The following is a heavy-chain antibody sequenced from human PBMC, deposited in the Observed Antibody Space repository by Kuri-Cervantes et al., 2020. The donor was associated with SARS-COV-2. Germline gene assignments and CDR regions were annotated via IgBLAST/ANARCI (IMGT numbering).Heavy chain of an antibody. Sequence: ESLKISCTVSGDSISSRNYYWSWIRQPPGKGLEWIGYIYYSGSTNYNPSLKSRVTISVDTSKNQFSLKLSSVTAADTAVYYCARGSWNYPFDYWGQGTLVTVSS. J-gene: IGHJ4*02. V-gene: IGHV4-61*01. CDR2: IYYSGST. CDR3: ARGSWNYPFDY. D-gene: IGHD1-7*01. CDR1: GDSISSRNYY.